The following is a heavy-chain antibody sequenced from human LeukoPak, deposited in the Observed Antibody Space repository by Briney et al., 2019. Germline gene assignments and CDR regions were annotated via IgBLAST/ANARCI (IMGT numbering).Heavy chain of an antibody. CDR3: AQRILTGYYFDY. Sequence: NTSETLSLTCAVSGGSISSGGYSWSWIRQPPGKGLEWIGYIYHSGSTYYNPSLKSRVTISVDTSKNQFSLKLSSVTAADTAVYYCAQRILTGYYFDYWGQGTLVTVSS. CDR2: IYHSGST. D-gene: IGHD3-9*01. V-gene: IGHV4-30-2*05. J-gene: IGHJ4*02. CDR1: GGSISSGGYS.